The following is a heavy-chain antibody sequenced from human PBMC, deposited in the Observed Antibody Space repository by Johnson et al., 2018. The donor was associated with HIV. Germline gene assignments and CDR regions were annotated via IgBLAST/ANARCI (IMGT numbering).Heavy chain of an antibody. D-gene: IGHD1-26*01. Sequence: VLLVESGGGLVQPGGSLRLSCAASGFTFSSYWMSWVRQAPGKGLEWVANIKQDGSEKYYVDSVKGRFTISRDNAKNSLYLQMNSLRAEDTAVYYWARDSGSYQGAFDIWGQGTMVTVSS. J-gene: IGHJ3*02. CDR3: ARDSGSYQGAFDI. CDR1: GFTFSSYW. V-gene: IGHV3-7*01. CDR2: IKQDGSEK.